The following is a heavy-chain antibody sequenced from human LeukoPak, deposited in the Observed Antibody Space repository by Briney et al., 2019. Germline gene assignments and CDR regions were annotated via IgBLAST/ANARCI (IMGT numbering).Heavy chain of an antibody. CDR2: IYYSGST. CDR1: GGSISSSSYY. V-gene: IGHV4-39*01. CDR3: ASVVGAPVGPIDY. Sequence: SETLSLTCTVSGGSISSSSYYWGWIRQPPGKGLEWIGSIYYSGSTYYNPSLKSRVTISVDTPKNQFFLKLSSVTAADTAVYYCASVVGAPVGPIDYWGQGTLVTVSS. J-gene: IGHJ4*02. D-gene: IGHD1-26*01.